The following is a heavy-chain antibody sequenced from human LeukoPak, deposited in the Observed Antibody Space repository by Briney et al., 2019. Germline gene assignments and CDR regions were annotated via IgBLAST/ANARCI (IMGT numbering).Heavy chain of an antibody. CDR1: GFTFSSYW. CDR3: ARDVIDIVVVPAATGGYYYMDV. V-gene: IGHV3-7*01. D-gene: IGHD2-2*01. Sequence: PGGSLRLSCAASGFTFSSYWMSWVSQAAGKGLEWVANIKQDGSEKYYVDSVKGRFTISRDNAKNSLYLQMNSLRAEDTAVYYCARDVIDIVVVPAATGGYYYMDVWGKGTTVTVSS. J-gene: IGHJ6*03. CDR2: IKQDGSEK.